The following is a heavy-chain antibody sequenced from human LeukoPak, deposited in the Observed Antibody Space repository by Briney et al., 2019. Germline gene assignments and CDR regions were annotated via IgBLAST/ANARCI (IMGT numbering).Heavy chain of an antibody. CDR2: INHSGST. Sequence: SETLSLTCAVYGGSFSGYYWSWIRQPPGKGLEWIGEINHSGSTNYNPSLKSRVTISVDTSKNQFSLKLSSVTAADTAVYYCARGGPIVGATVDYWGQGTLVTVSS. CDR3: ARGGPIVGATVDY. J-gene: IGHJ4*02. CDR1: GGSFSGYY. D-gene: IGHD1-26*01. V-gene: IGHV4-34*01.